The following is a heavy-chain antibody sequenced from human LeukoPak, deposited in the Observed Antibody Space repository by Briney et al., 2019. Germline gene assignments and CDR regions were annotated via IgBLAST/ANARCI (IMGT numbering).Heavy chain of an antibody. CDR3: ARNRVGFHYADAFDM. CDR1: GFSLINSD. J-gene: IGHJ3*02. D-gene: IGHD5-24*01. V-gene: IGHV3-30*02. Sequence: GGSLRLSCASSGFSLINSDMHWVRQAPGKGPEWVAFIRYDGSDKYYADSLKGRFTISRDNSKNTLYLQMNSLSGEDTAVYYCARNRVGFHYADAFDMWGQGTMVTVSS. CDR2: IRYDGSDK.